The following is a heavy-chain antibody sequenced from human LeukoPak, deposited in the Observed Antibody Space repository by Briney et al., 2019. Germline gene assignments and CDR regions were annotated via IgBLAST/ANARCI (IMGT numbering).Heavy chain of an antibody. V-gene: IGHV4-59*01. D-gene: IGHD3-16*01. Sequence: RPSETLSLTCTVSGGSISSYYWSWIRQPPGKGLEWIGYIYYSGSTNYNPSLKSRVTISVDTSKNQFSLKLSSVTAADTAVYYCARDRGLYAFDYWGQGTLVTVSS. CDR1: GGSISSYY. J-gene: IGHJ4*02. CDR3: ARDRGLYAFDY. CDR2: IYYSGST.